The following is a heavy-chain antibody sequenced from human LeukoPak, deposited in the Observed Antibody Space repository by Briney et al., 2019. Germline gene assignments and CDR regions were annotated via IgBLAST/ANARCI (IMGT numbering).Heavy chain of an antibody. V-gene: IGHV1-18*04. CDR1: GYTFTGYY. CDR2: INTYNGNANYGHNT. Sequence: GASVKVSCKASGYTFTGYYMHWVRQAPGQRLEWMGWINTYNGNANYGHNTNYAQSFQGRVTMTTDTSTSTAYMELRSLRSDDTAVYYCARDRGGVLTGYSFDYWGQGTLVTVSS. J-gene: IGHJ4*02. D-gene: IGHD3-9*01. CDR3: ARDRGGVLTGYSFDY.